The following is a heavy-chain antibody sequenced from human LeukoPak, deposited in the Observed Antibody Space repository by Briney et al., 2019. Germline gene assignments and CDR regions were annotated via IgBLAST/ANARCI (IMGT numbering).Heavy chain of an antibody. CDR1: GFTFSSYW. CDR3: ARTRITTIVGLASRFDY. Sequence: HPGGSLRLSCAASGFTFSSYWMSWVRQAPGKGLEWVANIKQDGSEKYYVDSVKGRFTISRDNAKNSLYLQMNSLRAEDTAVYYCARTRITTIVGLASRFDYWGQGTLVTVSS. D-gene: IGHD3-22*01. J-gene: IGHJ4*02. CDR2: IKQDGSEK. V-gene: IGHV3-7*01.